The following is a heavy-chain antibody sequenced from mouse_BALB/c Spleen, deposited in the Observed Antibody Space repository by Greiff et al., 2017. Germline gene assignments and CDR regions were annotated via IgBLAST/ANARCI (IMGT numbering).Heavy chain of an antibody. CDR2: ISSGSSTI. CDR3: ARSGGNYGGYYAMDY. CDR1: GFTFSSFG. J-gene: IGHJ4*01. V-gene: IGHV5-17*02. Sequence: EVHLVESGGGLVQPGGSRKLSCAASGFTFSSFGMHWVRQAPEKGLEWVAYISSGSSTIYYADTVKGRFTISRDNPKNTLFLQMTSLRSEDTAMYYCARSGGNYGGYYAMDYWGQGTSVTVSS. D-gene: IGHD2-1*01.